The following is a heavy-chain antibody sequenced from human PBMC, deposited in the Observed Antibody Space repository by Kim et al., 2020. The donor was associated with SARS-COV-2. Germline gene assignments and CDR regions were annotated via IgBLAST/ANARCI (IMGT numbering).Heavy chain of an antibody. CDR3: ARHGEMATIYWYFDV. J-gene: IGHJ2*01. D-gene: IGHD5-12*01. V-gene: IGHV5-51*01. Sequence: GGSLKISCKGSGYSFNIYWIGWVRQMPGKGLEWMGIIYPGDSDTRYSPSFQGQVTISVDKSINTAYLQWSSLKASDTAMYYCARHGEMATIYWYFDVWGRGTLVTVSS. CDR1: GYSFNIYW. CDR2: IYPGDSDT.